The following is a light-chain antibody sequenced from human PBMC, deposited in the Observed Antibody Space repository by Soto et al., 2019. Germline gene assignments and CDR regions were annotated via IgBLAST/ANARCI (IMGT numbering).Light chain of an antibody. J-gene: IGKJ3*01. CDR1: HDISSY. CDR2: DAS. V-gene: IGKV1-33*01. Sequence: DIQMTQSPSSLSASVGDRVTITCQASHDISSYLDWYQHKPGKAPKLLIYDASSLETGVPSRFSGSGSGTDFTFTISSLQPEDIATYYCQQYANFPFTFGPGTKVD. CDR3: QQYANFPFT.